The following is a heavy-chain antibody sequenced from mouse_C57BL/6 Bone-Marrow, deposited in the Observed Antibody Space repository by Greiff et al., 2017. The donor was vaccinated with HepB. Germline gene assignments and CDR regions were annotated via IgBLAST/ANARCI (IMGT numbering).Heavy chain of an antibody. CDR3: ARHWEFAY. V-gene: IGHV5-17*01. CDR1: GFTFSDYG. J-gene: IGHJ3*01. CDR2: ISSGSSTI. Sequence: EVKLQESGGGLVKPGGSLKLSCAASGFTFSDYGMHWVRQAPEKGLEWVAYISSGSSTIYYADTVKGRFTISRDNAKNTLFLQMTSLRSEDTAMYYCARHWEFAYWGQGTLVTVSA. D-gene: IGHD4-1*01.